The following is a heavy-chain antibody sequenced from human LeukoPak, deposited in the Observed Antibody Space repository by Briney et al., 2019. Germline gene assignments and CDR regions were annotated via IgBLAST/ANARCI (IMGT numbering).Heavy chain of an antibody. CDR2: TSYDGSNN. D-gene: IGHD1-26*01. CDR3: ARDIYSSGTLGTFDY. Sequence: GGSLRLSCAASGFTFNSHAMHWVRQAPGKGLEFVAVTSYDGSNNFYTDSVKGRFTISRDSSENTLFLQMNSLRPEDTAVYYCARDIYSSGTLGTFDYWGQGTLITVSS. CDR1: GFTFNSHA. J-gene: IGHJ4*02. V-gene: IGHV3-30-3*01.